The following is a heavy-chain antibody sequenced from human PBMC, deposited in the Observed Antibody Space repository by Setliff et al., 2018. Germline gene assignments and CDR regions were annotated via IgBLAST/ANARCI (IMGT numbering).Heavy chain of an antibody. D-gene: IGHD3-9*01. Sequence: ASVKVSCKASGYTFTNYGVSWVRQAPGQGLEWMGWISSFNGNTKYAQKVQGRVSMTTDTSTSTAYMELRSLRSDDTAVYYCARHGDASFYYDILTGHSPPYYFDYWGQGTLVTVSS. CDR1: GYTFTNYG. CDR3: ARHGDASFYYDILTGHSPPYYFDY. V-gene: IGHV1-18*01. CDR2: ISSFNGNT. J-gene: IGHJ4*02.